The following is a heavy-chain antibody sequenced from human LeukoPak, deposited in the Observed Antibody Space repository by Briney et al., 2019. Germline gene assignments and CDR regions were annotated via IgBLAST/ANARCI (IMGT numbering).Heavy chain of an antibody. J-gene: IGHJ4*02. CDR2: ISTTRGNT. V-gene: IGHV1-18*01. Sequence: ASVKVSCKASGYTFTNYGISWVRQAPGQGLEWMGWISTTRGNTKYAQTLQGRVTMTTDTSTSTAYMELSSLRSEDTAVYYCAADSDYYGSGSICEIWGQGTLVTVSS. CDR3: AADSDYYGSGSICEI. D-gene: IGHD3-10*01. CDR1: GYTFTNYG.